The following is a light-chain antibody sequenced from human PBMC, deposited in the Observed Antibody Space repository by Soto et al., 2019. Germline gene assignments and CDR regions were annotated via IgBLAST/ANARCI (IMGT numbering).Light chain of an antibody. CDR1: RSNIGGTT. Sequence: QSVLTQPPSASGTPGQRVTISCSGSRSNIGGTTVNWYQRLPGTAPKLVIYRNDQRPSGVPDRFSASKSGTSASLAISGLQSEDEADYYCAAWDDDLNGPVFGGGTQLTVL. V-gene: IGLV1-44*01. CDR2: RND. CDR3: AAWDDDLNGPV. J-gene: IGLJ3*02.